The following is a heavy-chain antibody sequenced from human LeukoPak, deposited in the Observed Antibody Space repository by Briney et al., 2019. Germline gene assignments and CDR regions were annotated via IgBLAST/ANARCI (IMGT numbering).Heavy chain of an antibody. V-gene: IGHV4-39*01. Sequence: SETLSLTCTVSGVSIRSTSYYWGWIRQPPGKGLEWIGSIYFSGNTYYNPSLKTRVTISIDTSKNQFSLKLASVTAADTAIFYCASGYFVHTFDFWGQGTLGTVSS. CDR3: ASGYFVHTFDF. J-gene: IGHJ4*02. CDR1: GVSIRSTSYY. CDR2: IYFSGNT. D-gene: IGHD2-2*03.